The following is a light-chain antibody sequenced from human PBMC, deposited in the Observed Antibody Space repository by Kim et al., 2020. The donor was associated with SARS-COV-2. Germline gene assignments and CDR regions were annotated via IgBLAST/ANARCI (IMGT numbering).Light chain of an antibody. CDR1: QSVLYSSNNKNY. Sequence: ATINCKSSQSVLYSSNNKNYLAWYQQKPGQTPKLLIYWASTRESGVPDRISGSGSGTDFTLTISSLQAEDVAVYYCQQYYSTPLTFGGGTKVDIK. V-gene: IGKV4-1*01. CDR2: WAS. CDR3: QQYYSTPLT. J-gene: IGKJ4*01.